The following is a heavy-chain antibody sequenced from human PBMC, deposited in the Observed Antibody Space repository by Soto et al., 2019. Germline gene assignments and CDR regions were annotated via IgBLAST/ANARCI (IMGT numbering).Heavy chain of an antibody. D-gene: IGHD1-20*01. V-gene: IGHV4-34*01. CDR3: ARGITLPTPLDY. J-gene: IGHJ4*02. CDR1: GGSFSGYY. CDR2: INHSGST. Sequence: PSETLSLTCAVYGGSFSGYYWSWIRQPPGKGLEWIGEINHSGSTNYNPSLKSRVTISVDTSKKQFSLKLSSVTAADTAVYYCARGITLPTPLDYWGQGTLVTVSS.